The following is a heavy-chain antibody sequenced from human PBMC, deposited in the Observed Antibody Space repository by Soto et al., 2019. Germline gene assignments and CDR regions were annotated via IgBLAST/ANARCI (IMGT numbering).Heavy chain of an antibody. CDR1: GFTFSSYA. D-gene: IGHD4-17*01. Sequence: GGSLRLSCAASGFTFSSYAMSWVRQAPGKGLEWVSAISGSGGSTYYADSVKGRFTISRDNSKNTLYLQMNSLRAEDTAVYYCAKVGDLTTVTLYVDYWGQGTLVTVAS. CDR2: ISGSGGST. CDR3: AKVGDLTTVTLYVDY. J-gene: IGHJ4*02. V-gene: IGHV3-23*01.